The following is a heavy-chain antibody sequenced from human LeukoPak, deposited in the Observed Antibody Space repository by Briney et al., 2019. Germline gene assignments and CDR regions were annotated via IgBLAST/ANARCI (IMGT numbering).Heavy chain of an antibody. V-gene: IGHV1-69*04. Sequence: GASVKVSCNASGGTFSSYAISWVRQAPGQGLEWMGRIIPILGIANYAQKFQGRVTITADKSTSTAYMELSSLRSEDTAVYYCAREAPTTVVTRGAYYYYDLDVWGQGTTVTVSS. CDR3: AREAPTTVVTRGAYYYYDLDV. CDR2: IIPILGIA. D-gene: IGHD4-23*01. CDR1: GGTFSSYA. J-gene: IGHJ6*02.